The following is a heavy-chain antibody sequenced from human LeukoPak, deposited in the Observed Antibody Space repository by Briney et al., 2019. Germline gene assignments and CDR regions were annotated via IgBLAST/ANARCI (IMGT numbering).Heavy chain of an antibody. J-gene: IGHJ3*02. CDR1: GFTFSTYA. CDR2: ISFDGNNK. Sequence: GGSLRLSCAASGFTFSTYAMHWVRQAPGKGLEWVTVISFDGNNKNYADSVKGRFTISRDSSKNTLYLQLTSLRADDTAVYYCARDIRSSSGPIDAFDIWGQGTMVTVPS. V-gene: IGHV3-30*04. D-gene: IGHD6-19*01. CDR3: ARDIRSSSGPIDAFDI.